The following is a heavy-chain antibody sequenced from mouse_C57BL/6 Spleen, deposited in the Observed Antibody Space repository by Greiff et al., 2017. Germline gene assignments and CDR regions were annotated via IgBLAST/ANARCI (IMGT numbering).Heavy chain of an antibody. CDR3: ATGGNCAYDMDY. V-gene: IGHV14-4*01. D-gene: IGHD2-1*01. Sequence: EVQLQQSGAELVRPGASVKLSCTASGFNIKDDYMHWVKQRPEQGLEWIGWIDPENGDTEYASQFQGKATITADTSSNTAYLQLSSLTSEDTAVYYCATGGNCAYDMDYWGQGTSVTVSS. J-gene: IGHJ4*01. CDR1: GFNIKDDY. CDR2: IDPENGDT.